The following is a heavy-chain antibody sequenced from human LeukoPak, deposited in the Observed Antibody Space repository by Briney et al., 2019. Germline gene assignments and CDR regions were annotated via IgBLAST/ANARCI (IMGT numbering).Heavy chain of an antibody. CDR3: ARGLDELYYYGMDV. CDR1: GGSFSGYY. Sequence: SETLSLTCAVYGGSFSGYYWSWIRQPPGKGLEWIGEINHSGSTNYNPSLKSRVTISVDTSKNQFSLKLSPVTAADTAVYYCARGLDELYYYGMDVWGQGTTVTVSS. CDR2: INHSGST. J-gene: IGHJ6*02. D-gene: IGHD3-10*01. V-gene: IGHV4-34*01.